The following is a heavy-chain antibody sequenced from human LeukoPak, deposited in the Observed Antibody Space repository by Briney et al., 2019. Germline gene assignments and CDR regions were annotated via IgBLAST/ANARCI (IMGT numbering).Heavy chain of an antibody. CDR1: GFTFSIYT. V-gene: IGHV3-21*06. Sequence: PGGSLRLSCAASGFTFSIYTMNWVRQAPGKGLEWVSSISSSGSYINNADSVKGRFTISRDNAKNSLDLQMSSLRVEDTAIYYCARGGAYDSSGYYWFDPWGQGTLVTVSS. D-gene: IGHD3-22*01. CDR3: ARGGAYDSSGYYWFDP. J-gene: IGHJ5*02. CDR2: ISSSGSYI.